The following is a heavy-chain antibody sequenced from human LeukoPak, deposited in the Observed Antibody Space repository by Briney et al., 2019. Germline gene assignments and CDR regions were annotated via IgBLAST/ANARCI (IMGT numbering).Heavy chain of an antibody. CDR1: GFTFSSYW. J-gene: IGHJ3*02. CDR3: AREADCSGGNCYRGAFDI. V-gene: IGHV3-74*01. CDR2: ITSDGSST. Sequence: GGSLRLSCAASGFTFSSYWMHWVRQAPGKGLVWVSRITSDGSSTNYADSVKGRFTISRDNAKDTLYLQMNSLRAEDTAIYYCAREADCSGGNCYRGAFDIWGQGTMITVSS. D-gene: IGHD2-15*01.